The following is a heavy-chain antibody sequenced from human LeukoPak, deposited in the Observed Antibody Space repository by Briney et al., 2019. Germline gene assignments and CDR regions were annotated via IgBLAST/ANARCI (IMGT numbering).Heavy chain of an antibody. CDR3: ARDKDYGDKRLLDY. CDR1: GFTFSSYA. D-gene: IGHD4-23*01. V-gene: IGHV3-30-3*01. Sequence: HPGGSLRLSCAASGFTFSSYAMHWVRQAPGKGLEWVAVISYDGSNKYYADSVKGRFTISRDNAKNSLYLQMNSLRAEDTAVYYCARDKDYGDKRLLDYWGQGTLVIVSS. CDR2: ISYDGSNK. J-gene: IGHJ4*02.